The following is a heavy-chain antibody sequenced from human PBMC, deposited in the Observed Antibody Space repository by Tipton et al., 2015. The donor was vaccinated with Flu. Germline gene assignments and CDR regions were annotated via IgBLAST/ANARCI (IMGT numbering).Heavy chain of an antibody. CDR1: GDSVSSNSAA. CDR2: TYYRSKWYN. J-gene: IGHJ5*02. Sequence: GLVKPSQTLSLTCAISGDSVSSNSAAWNWIRQSPSRGLEWLGWTYYRSKWYNDYAVSVKSRITINPDKSKNQFSLQLNSVTPEDTAVYYCARSFYDYVWGSYRGNWFDPGGQRTLVTVSS. D-gene: IGHD3-16*02. CDR3: ARSFYDYVWGSYRGNWFDP. V-gene: IGHV6-1*01.